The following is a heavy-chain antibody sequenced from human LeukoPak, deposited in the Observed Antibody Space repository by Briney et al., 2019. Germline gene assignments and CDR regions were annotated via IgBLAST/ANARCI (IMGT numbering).Heavy chain of an antibody. Sequence: PGGSLRLSCAASGFTFSSYAMSWVRQAPGKGLEWIGSIYYSGSTYYNPSLKSRVTISVDTSKNQFSLKLSSVTAADTAVYYCARLGYCSSTSCQYSYYYGMDVWGQGTTVTVSS. CDR3: ARLGYCSSTSCQYSYYYGMDV. CDR1: GFTFSSYA. V-gene: IGHV4-39*01. CDR2: IYYSGST. J-gene: IGHJ6*02. D-gene: IGHD2-2*01.